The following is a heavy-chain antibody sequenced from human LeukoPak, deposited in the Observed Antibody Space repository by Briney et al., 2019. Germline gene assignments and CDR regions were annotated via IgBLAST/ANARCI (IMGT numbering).Heavy chain of an antibody. D-gene: IGHD3-22*01. Sequence: PSEILSLTCTVSGYSISSGYYWGWIRQPPGKGLEWIGSIYHSGSTYYNPSLKSRVTISVDTSKNQFSLKLSSVTAADTAVYYCARPYYYDSSGYYYFDYWGQGTLVTVSS. CDR2: IYHSGST. J-gene: IGHJ4*02. CDR1: GYSISSGYY. V-gene: IGHV4-38-2*02. CDR3: ARPYYYDSSGYYYFDY.